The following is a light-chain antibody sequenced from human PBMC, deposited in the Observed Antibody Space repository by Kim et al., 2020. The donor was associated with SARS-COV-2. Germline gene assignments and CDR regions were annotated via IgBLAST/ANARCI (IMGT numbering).Light chain of an antibody. CDR3: MQGTHWYT. CDR1: QSLVHSDGNTY. J-gene: IGKJ2*01. V-gene: IGKV2-30*02. Sequence: EVVMTQSPLSLPVTLGQPASISCRSTQSLVHSDGNTYLSWFQHRPGQSPRRLIYKTSNRDSGVPDRFSGSGSGTDFTLRISRVEAEDVGVYFCMQGTHWYTFGQGTKLEIK. CDR2: KTS.